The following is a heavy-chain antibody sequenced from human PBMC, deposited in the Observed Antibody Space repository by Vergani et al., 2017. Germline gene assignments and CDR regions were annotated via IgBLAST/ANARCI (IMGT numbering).Heavy chain of an antibody. CDR1: GASINNDFYY. J-gene: IGHJ3*01. CDR2: IYVSGIT. V-gene: IGHV4-61*02. CDR3: ARDNKQPRRRAFDL. D-gene: IGHD2/OR15-2a*01. Sequence: QVQLQESGPGLVKPSQTLSLTCTVSGASINNDFYYWHWIRQPAGKGLEWIGRIYVSGITDYNSSLQSRVPMSVDTPKNQFSLTLASVTAADPAVYYCARDNKQPRRRAFDLWGQGTMVTVSS.